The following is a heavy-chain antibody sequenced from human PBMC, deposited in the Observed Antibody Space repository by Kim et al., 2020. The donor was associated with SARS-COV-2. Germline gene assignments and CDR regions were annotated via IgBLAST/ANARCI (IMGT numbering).Heavy chain of an antibody. Sequence: PVKGRFTISRDDAKNALSLQMTSLKTEDTAVYYCTSDVGDYCAGDCYSRVWGQGTTVTVSS. D-gene: IGHD2-21*02. J-gene: IGHJ6*02. V-gene: IGHV3-15*01. CDR3: TSDVGDYCAGDCYSRV.